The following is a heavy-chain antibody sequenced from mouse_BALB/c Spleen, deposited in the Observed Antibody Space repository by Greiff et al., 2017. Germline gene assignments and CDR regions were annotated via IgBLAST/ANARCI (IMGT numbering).Heavy chain of an antibody. J-gene: IGHJ3*01. CDR3: TRAELGREDWFAY. CDR1: GFTFSSYT. Sequence: DVMLVESGGGLVKPGGSLKLSCAASGFTFSSYTMSWVRQTPEKRLEWVATISSGGSYTYYPDSVKGRFTISRDNAKNTLYLQMSSLKSEDTAMYYCTRAELGREDWFAYWGQGTLVTVSA. CDR2: ISSGGSYT. D-gene: IGHD4-1*01. V-gene: IGHV5-6-4*01.